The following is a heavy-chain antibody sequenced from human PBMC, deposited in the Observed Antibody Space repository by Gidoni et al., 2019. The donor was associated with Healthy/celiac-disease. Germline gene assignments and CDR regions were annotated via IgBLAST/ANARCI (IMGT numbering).Heavy chain of an antibody. V-gene: IGHV4-39*07. CDR1: AGSISSSSYY. CDR2: IYYSGST. Sequence: QLQLQESGPGLVKPSATLSITCPVSAGSISSSSYYWGWSRQPPGKGLEWIGSIYYSGSTYYNPSLKSRVTISVDTSKNQFSLKLSSVTAADTAVYYCARGGDSSGYYFLGDYWGQGTLVTVSS. D-gene: IGHD3-22*01. J-gene: IGHJ4*02. CDR3: ARGGDSSGYYFLGDY.